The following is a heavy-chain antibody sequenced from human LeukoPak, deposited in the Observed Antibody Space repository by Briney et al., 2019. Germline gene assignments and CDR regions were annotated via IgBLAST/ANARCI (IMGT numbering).Heavy chain of an antibody. CDR2: ISGSGGGT. Sequence: GGSLRLSCAASGFTFSSYAMSWVRQAPEKGLEWVSTISGSGGGTYYADSVKGRFTISRDDSKNTLYLQMNSLRAEDTAVYYCAKDLGRYRNNYFDYWGQGTLATVSS. V-gene: IGHV3-23*01. J-gene: IGHJ4*02. D-gene: IGHD1-26*01. CDR1: GFTFSSYA. CDR3: AKDLGRYRNNYFDY.